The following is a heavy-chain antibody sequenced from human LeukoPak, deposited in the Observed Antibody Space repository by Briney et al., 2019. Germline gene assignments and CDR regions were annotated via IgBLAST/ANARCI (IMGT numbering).Heavy chain of an antibody. Sequence: SETLSLTCTVSGGSISSYYWSWVRQPPGKGLEWIGHIYYSGSANYTPSLKSRVTISVDTSKNQFSLKLSSVTAADTAVYYCARVTMVRGVPTYYYYYYLDVWGKGTTVTVSS. CDR1: GGSISSYY. CDR3: ARVTMVRGVPTYYYYYYLDV. D-gene: IGHD3-10*01. V-gene: IGHV4-59*08. CDR2: IYYSGSA. J-gene: IGHJ6*03.